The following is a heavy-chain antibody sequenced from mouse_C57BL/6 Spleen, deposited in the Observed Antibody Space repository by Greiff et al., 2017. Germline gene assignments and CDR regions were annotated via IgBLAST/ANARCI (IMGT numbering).Heavy chain of an antibody. V-gene: IGHV2-2*01. CDR1: GFSLTSYG. CDR2: IWSGGST. D-gene: IGHD1-1*01. Sequence: QVQLQQSGPGLVQPSQSLSITCTVSGFSLTSYGVHWVRQSPGKGLEWLGVIWSGGSTDYNAAFISRLSISKDNSKSQVFFKMNSLQADDTAIYYCARNYYYDSSWYFDVWGTGTTVTVSS. J-gene: IGHJ1*03. CDR3: ARNYYYDSSWYFDV.